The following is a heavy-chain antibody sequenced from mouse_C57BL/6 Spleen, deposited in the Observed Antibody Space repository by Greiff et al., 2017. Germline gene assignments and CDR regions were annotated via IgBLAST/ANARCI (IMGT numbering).Heavy chain of an antibody. V-gene: IGHV1-26*01. Sequence: EVQLQQSGPELVKPGASVKISCKASGYTFTDYYMNWVKQSHGKSLEWIGDINPNNGGTSYNQKFKGKATLTVDKSSSTAYMELRSLTSEDSAVYYCARMGLRRRWNAMDYWGQGTSVTVSS. J-gene: IGHJ4*01. D-gene: IGHD2-2*01. CDR3: ARMGLRRRWNAMDY. CDR2: INPNNGGT. CDR1: GYTFTDYY.